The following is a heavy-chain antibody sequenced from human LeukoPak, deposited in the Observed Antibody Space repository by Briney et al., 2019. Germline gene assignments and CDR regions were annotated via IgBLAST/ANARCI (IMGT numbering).Heavy chain of an antibody. CDR2: INPSSGST. V-gene: IGHV1-46*01. J-gene: IGHJ3*02. D-gene: IGHD1-14*01. Sequence: ASVKVSCKASGSTFTRYYIHWVRQAPGQGLDWMGMINPSSGSTRFAQMFQDRVTMTRDTSTSAVYMELSSLTSEDTAVYYCAREGRGQEPGLGAFDIWGQGTMVTVSS. CDR1: GSTFTRYY. CDR3: AREGRGQEPGLGAFDI.